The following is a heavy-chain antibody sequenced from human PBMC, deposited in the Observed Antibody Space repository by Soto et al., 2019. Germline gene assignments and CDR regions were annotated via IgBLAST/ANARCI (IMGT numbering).Heavy chain of an antibody. CDR3: ARDLRSSSSGGMDV. Sequence: GGSVKVSCKASGYTFTGYYMHWVRQAPGQGLEWMGWINPNSGGTNYAQKFQGWVTMTRDTSISTAYMELSRLRSDDTAVYYCARDLRSSSSGGMDVWGQGTTVTVSS. CDR1: GYTFTGYY. CDR2: INPNSGGT. V-gene: IGHV1-2*04. D-gene: IGHD6-6*01. J-gene: IGHJ6*02.